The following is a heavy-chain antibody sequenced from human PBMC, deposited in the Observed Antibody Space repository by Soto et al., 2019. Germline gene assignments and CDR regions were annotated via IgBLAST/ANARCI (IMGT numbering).Heavy chain of an antibody. D-gene: IGHD3-10*01. CDR2: IYYSGST. Sequence: SETLSLTCTVPGGSISSYYWSWIRQPPGKGLEWIGYIYYSGSTNYNPSLKSRVTISVDTSKNQFSLKLSSVTAADTAVYYCARYYYGSFDYWGQGTLVTVSS. V-gene: IGHV4-59*01. J-gene: IGHJ4*02. CDR1: GGSISSYY. CDR3: ARYYYGSFDY.